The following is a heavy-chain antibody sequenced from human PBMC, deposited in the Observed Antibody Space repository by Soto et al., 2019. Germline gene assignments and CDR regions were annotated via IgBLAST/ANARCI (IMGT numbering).Heavy chain of an antibody. J-gene: IGHJ4*02. D-gene: IGHD3-22*01. CDR2: IYPGDSDI. V-gene: IGHV5-51*01. CDR1: GYSFTSYW. Sequence: GESLKISCKGSGYSFTSYWIAWVRQVPGKGLELMGVIYPGDSDIRYSPSFQGQVTISADKSISTAYLQWSSLKASDSAMYFCARHYYYDSSFYYLSSTQRPLHYWGQGMMVTVSS. CDR3: ARHYYYDSSFYYLSSTQRPLHY.